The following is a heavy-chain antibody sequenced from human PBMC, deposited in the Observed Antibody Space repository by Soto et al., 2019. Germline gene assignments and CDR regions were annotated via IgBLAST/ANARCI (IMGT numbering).Heavy chain of an antibody. CDR2: IYSGGST. D-gene: IGHD2-21*02. V-gene: IGHV3-53*01. CDR1: GFTVSSNY. CDR3: ASSAYCGGDCYSATTSDY. Sequence: VGSLRLSCAASGFTVSSNYMSWVRQAPGKGLEWVSVIYSGGSTYYADSVKGRFTISRDNSKNTLYLQMNSLRAEDTAVYYCASSAYCGGDCYSATTSDYWGQGTLVTVSS. J-gene: IGHJ4*02.